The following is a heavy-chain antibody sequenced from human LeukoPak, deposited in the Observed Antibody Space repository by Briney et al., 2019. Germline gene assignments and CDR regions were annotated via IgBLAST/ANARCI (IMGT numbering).Heavy chain of an antibody. D-gene: IGHD3-10*01. CDR2: IYYSGST. Sequence: SETLSLTCTVSGGSISSSSYYWGWIRQPPGKGLEWIGSIYYSGSTYYNPSLKSRVTISVDTSKNQFSLKLSSVTAADTAVYYCARGVEAMVRGAPTSPPNWFDPWGQGTLVTVSS. J-gene: IGHJ5*02. CDR1: GGSISSSSYY. CDR3: ARGVEAMVRGAPTSPPNWFDP. V-gene: IGHV4-39*07.